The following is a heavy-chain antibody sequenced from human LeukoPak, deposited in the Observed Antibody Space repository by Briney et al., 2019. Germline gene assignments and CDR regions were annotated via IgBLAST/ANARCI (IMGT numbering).Heavy chain of an antibody. Sequence: ASVKVSCKASGYTFTSYAMNWVRQAPGQGLEWMGWINTNTGNPTYAQGFTGRFVFSLDTSVSTAYLQISSLRAEDTAVYYCARDSSGSYHETFDYWGQGTLVTVSS. CDR3: ARDSSGSYHETFDY. V-gene: IGHV7-4-1*02. J-gene: IGHJ4*02. CDR1: GYTFTSYA. CDR2: INTNTGNP. D-gene: IGHD1-26*01.